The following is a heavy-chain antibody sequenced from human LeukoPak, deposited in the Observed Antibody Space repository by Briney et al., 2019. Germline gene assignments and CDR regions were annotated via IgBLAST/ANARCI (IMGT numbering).Heavy chain of an antibody. D-gene: IGHD6-13*01. CDR1: GGSFSGYY. J-gene: IGHJ4*02. CDR2: INHSGST. CDR3: ARGRAASDY. V-gene: IGHV4-34*01. Sequence: SETLSLTCAVYGGSFSGYYWSWIRQPPGKGLEWIGEINHSGSTNYNPSLKSRVTISVDTSKDQFSLKLSSVTAADTAVYYCARGRAASDYWGQGTLVTVSS.